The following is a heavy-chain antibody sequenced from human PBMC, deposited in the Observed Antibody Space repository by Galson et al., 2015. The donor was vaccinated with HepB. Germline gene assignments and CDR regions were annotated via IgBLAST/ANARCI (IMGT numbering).Heavy chain of an antibody. CDR1: GFIFSSYA. CDR3: AKGVRPHSISSFGLDV. V-gene: IGHV3-23*01. Sequence: SLRLSCAASGFIFSSYAMSWVRQAPGKGLEWVSAISGSGDSTHYADSVKGRFTISRDSSKSTLYLQMNSLRAEDTAVYYCAKGVRPHSISSFGLDVWGQGTTVTVSS. D-gene: IGHD6-6*01. CDR2: ISGSGDST. J-gene: IGHJ6*02.